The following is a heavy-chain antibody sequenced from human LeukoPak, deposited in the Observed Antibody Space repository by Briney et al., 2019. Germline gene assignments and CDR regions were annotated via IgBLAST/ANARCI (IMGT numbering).Heavy chain of an antibody. CDR1: GFTFSSYE. Sequence: GGSLRLSCAASGFTFSSYEVNWGRRAARKGLEGGSYISSSGSTISYADSVKARFTISRDNAKHSLYLPMNRLMAEDPAVYYCARMGSRRALWVRGVISKSAEYFQHWGQGTLVTVSS. J-gene: IGHJ1*01. V-gene: IGHV3-48*03. CDR3: ARMGSRRALWVRGVISKSAEYFQH. D-gene: IGHD3-10*01. CDR2: ISSSGSTI.